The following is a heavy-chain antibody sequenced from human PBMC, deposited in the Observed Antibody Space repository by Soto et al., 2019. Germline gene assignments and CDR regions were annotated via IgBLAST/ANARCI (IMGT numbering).Heavy chain of an antibody. J-gene: IGHJ4*02. Sequence: QVQLVESGGGVVQPGRSLRLSCAASGFTFSSYGMHWVRQAPGKGLEWVAVIWYDGSNKYYADSVKGRFTISRDNSKNTLYLQMNSLRAEDTAVYYCARDMVVAATRRAYYFDYWGQGTLVTVSS. V-gene: IGHV3-33*01. CDR3: ARDMVVAATRRAYYFDY. CDR2: IWYDGSNK. D-gene: IGHD2-15*01. CDR1: GFTFSSYG.